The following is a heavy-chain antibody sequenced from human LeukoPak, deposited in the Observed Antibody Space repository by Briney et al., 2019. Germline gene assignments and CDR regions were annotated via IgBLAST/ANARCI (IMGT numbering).Heavy chain of an antibody. J-gene: IGHJ4*02. CDR2: ISWNSGSI. Sequence: GRSLRLSCAASGFTFDDYAMHWVRQAPGKGLEGVSGISWNSGSIGYAESVKGRFTISRDNAKNSLYLQMNSLRAEDTALYYCAKDISATAGGFDYWGQGTLVTVSS. CDR1: GFTFDDYA. D-gene: IGHD5-24*01. CDR3: AKDISATAGGFDY. V-gene: IGHV3-9*01.